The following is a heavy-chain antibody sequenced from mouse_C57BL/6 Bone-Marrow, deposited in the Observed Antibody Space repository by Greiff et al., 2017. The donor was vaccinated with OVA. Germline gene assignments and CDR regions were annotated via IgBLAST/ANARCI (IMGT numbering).Heavy chain of an antibody. V-gene: IGHV1-50*01. J-gene: IGHJ2*01. CDR1: GYTFTSYW. CDR3: ARDGDYDGYPYYFDY. Sequence: VQLQQSGAELVKPGASVKLSCKASGYTFTSYWMQWVKQRPGQGLEWIGEIDPSDSYTNYNQKFKGKATLTVDTSSSTAYMQLSSLTSEDSAVYYCARDGDYDGYPYYFDYWGQGTTLTVSS. CDR2: IDPSDSYT. D-gene: IGHD2-3*01.